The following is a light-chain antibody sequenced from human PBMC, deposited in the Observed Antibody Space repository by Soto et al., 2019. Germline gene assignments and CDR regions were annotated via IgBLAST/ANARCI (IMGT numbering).Light chain of an antibody. J-gene: IGLJ1*01. V-gene: IGLV2-11*01. CDR3: CSYAGSYSPYV. CDR2: EVS. CDR1: GSVVGGYNY. Sequence: HSVLTQYRSLSGSAGPSVTMSCTVTGSVVGGYNYVSWYQQHPGKAPKLMIYEVSKRPSGVPDRFSGSKSGNTASLTISGLQAEDEADYYCCSYAGSYSPYVFGTGTKVTVL.